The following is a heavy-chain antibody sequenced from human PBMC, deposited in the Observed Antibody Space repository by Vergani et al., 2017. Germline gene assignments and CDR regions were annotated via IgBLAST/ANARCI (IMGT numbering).Heavy chain of an antibody. CDR3: AREYLYSSSWYDPAPNWFDP. D-gene: IGHD6-13*01. CDR2: IYHSGST. J-gene: IGHJ5*02. V-gene: IGHV4-30-2*01. Sequence: QLQLQESGSGLVKPSQTLSLTCAVSGGSISSGGYSWSWIRQPPGKGLEWIGYIYHSGSTYYNPSLKSRVTISVDRSKNQFSLKLSSVTAADTAVYCCAREYLYSSSWYDPAPNWFDPWGQGTLVTVSS. CDR1: GGSISSGGYS.